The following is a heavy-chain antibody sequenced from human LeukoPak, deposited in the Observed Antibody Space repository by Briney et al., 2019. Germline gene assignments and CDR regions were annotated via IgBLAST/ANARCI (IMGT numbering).Heavy chain of an antibody. CDR2: ISYDGSNK. Sequence: GGSLRLSCAASGFTFSSYGMHWVRQAPGKGLEWVAVISYDGSNKYYADSVKGRFTISRDNSKNTLYLQMNSLRAEDTAVYYCVKVYGDYVAEYFQHWGQGTLVTVSS. J-gene: IGHJ1*01. V-gene: IGHV3-30*18. CDR3: VKVYGDYVAEYFQH. CDR1: GFTFSSYG. D-gene: IGHD4-17*01.